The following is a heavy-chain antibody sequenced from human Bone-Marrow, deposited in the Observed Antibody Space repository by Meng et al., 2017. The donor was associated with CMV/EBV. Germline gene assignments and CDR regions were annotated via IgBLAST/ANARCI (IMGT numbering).Heavy chain of an antibody. CDR1: GESFTDSW. D-gene: IGHD3-22*01. CDR3: ARRSWSAGSGYHTFFDS. CDR2: INHSGIT. Sequence: SETLSLTCAVYGESFTDSWWSWIRQSPGKGLEWIGEINHSGITKYNPSLESRVSISVDTSKNQFSLDLRSVTAADTATYYCARRSWSAGSGYHTFFDSWGQETLVTFSS. V-gene: IGHV4-34*01. J-gene: IGHJ5*01.